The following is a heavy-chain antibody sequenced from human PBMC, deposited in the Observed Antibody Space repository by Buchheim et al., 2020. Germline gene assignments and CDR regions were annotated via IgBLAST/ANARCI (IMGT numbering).Heavy chain of an antibody. Sequence: EVQLVQSGAEVKKPGESLRISCKGSGYSFTSYWISWVRQMPGKGLEWMGSIDPSDSYTNSSPSFQGHVTISADNSFSTAYLQWSSLKASDTAMYYCASSSPFLGATYYYYYGMDVWGQGTT. CDR1: GYSFTSYW. J-gene: IGHJ6*02. V-gene: IGHV5-10-1*03. CDR2: IDPSDSYT. CDR3: ASSSPFLGATYYYYYGMDV. D-gene: IGHD1-26*01.